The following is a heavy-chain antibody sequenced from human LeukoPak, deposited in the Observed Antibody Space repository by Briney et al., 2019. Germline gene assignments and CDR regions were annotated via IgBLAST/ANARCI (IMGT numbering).Heavy chain of an antibody. CDR3: ARDYYDSSGYYEGVY. Sequence: ASVKVSCKASGYTFTGYYMHWVRQAPGQGLEWMGRINPNSGGTNYAQKFQGWVTMTRDTSISTAYMELSRLRSDDTAVYYCARDYYDSSGYYEGVYWGQGTLVTVSS. CDR2: INPNSGGT. D-gene: IGHD3-22*01. CDR1: GYTFTGYY. J-gene: IGHJ4*02. V-gene: IGHV1-2*04.